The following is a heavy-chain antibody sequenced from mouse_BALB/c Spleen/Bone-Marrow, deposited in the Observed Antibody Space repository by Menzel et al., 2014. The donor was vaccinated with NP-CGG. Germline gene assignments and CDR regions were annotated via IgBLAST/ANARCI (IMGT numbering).Heavy chain of an antibody. CDR3: ARSYYGSSYYFDY. CDR1: GFTFSSFG. CDR2: ISSGSSTI. V-gene: IGHV5-17*02. J-gene: IGHJ2*01. Sequence: DVQLVESGGGLVQPGGSRKLSCAASGFTFSSFGMHWVRQAPEKGLEWVAYISSGSSTIYYADTVKGRYTISRDNPKNTLFLQMTNLRSEDSAMYYCARSYYGSSYYFDYWGQGTTLTVSS. D-gene: IGHD1-1*01.